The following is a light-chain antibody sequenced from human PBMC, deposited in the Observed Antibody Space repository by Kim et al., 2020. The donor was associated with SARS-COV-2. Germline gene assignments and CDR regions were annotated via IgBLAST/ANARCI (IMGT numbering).Light chain of an antibody. Sequence: SASVGDRVTITGLASQSISSWLAWYQQKPGKAPKLLIYDASSLESGVPSRFSGSGSGTEFTLTISSLQPDDFATYYCQQYNSYLYTFGQGTKLEI. J-gene: IGKJ2*01. V-gene: IGKV1-5*01. CDR3: QQYNSYLYT. CDR1: QSISSW. CDR2: DAS.